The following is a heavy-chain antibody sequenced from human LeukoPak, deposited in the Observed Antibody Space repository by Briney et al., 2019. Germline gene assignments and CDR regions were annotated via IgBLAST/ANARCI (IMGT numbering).Heavy chain of an antibody. CDR3: ARGHCSSTSCSRDYYYGMDV. CDR2: IWYDGSNK. V-gene: IGHV3-33*01. J-gene: IGHJ6*02. CDR1: GFTFSSYG. D-gene: IGHD2-2*01. Sequence: GRSLRLSCAASGFTFSSYGMHWVRQAPGKGLEWVAVIWYDGSNKYYADSVKGRFTISRDNSKNTLYLQMNSLRAEDTAVYYCARGHCSSTSCSRDYYYGMDVWGQGTTVTVSS.